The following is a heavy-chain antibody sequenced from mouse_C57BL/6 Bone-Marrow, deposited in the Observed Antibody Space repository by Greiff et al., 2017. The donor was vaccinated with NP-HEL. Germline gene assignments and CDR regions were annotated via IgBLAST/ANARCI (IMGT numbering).Heavy chain of an antibody. V-gene: IGHV1-55*01. CDR2: IYPGSGST. CDR3: ARRRVITTQGDYATDY. Sequence: QVQLQQPGAELVKPGASVKMSCKASGYTFTSYWITWVKQRPGQGLEWIGDIYPGSGSTNYNEKFKSKATLTVDTSSSTAYMQLSSLTSEDSAVYYCARRRVITTQGDYATDYWGQGTSVTVSS. J-gene: IGHJ4*01. D-gene: IGHD1-1*01. CDR1: GYTFTSYW.